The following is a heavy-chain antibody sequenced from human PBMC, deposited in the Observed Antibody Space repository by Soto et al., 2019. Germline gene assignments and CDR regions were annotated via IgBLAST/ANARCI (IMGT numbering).Heavy chain of an antibody. J-gene: IGHJ4*02. CDR2: IYPGDSDT. V-gene: IGHV5-51*01. D-gene: IGHD3-22*01. CDR1: GYSFTSYW. CDR3: ARHIVYDSSGYLFDY. Sequence: DVQLVQSGAEVKKPGESLKISCKGSGYSFTSYWIGWVRQMPGKGLEWMGIIYPGDSDTRYSPSFQGQVTISADKSISTAYLQWSSLNASDNAMYYCARHIVYDSSGYLFDYWGQGTLVTVSS.